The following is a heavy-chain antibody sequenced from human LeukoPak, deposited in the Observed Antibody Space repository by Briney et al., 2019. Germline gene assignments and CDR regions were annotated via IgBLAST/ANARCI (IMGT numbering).Heavy chain of an antibody. CDR1: GFTFSSYS. D-gene: IGHD3-9*01. J-gene: IGHJ4*02. CDR3: ARKLRYFDWLFSPFDY. V-gene: IGHV3-21*01. Sequence: GGSLRLSCAASGFTFSSYSMNWVRQAPGKGLEWVSSISSSSSYIYYADSVKGRFTISRDNAKNSLYLQMNSLRAEDTAVYCCARKLRYFDWLFSPFDYWGQGTLVTVSS. CDR2: ISSSSSYI.